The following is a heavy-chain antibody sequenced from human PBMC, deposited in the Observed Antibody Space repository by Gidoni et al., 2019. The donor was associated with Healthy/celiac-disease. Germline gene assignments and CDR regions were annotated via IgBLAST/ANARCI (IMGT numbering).Heavy chain of an antibody. Sequence: EVQLVESGGGVVQPGGSLRLSCAASGFPFDDYAMHWVRQAPVKGLEWVSLISGDGGSTYYADSVKGRFTISRDNSKNSLYLQMNSLRTEDTALYYCAKDIWDYDSSGDEDYWGQGTLVTVSS. CDR3: AKDIWDYDSSGDEDY. CDR2: ISGDGGST. CDR1: GFPFDDYA. D-gene: IGHD3-22*01. V-gene: IGHV3-43*02. J-gene: IGHJ4*02.